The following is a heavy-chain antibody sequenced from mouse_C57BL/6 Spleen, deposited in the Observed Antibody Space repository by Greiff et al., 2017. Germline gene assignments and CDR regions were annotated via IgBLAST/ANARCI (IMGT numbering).Heavy chain of an antibody. CDR3: ARAETGKGFDY. CDR2: IDPSDSET. Sequence: QVQLQQPGAELVRPGSSVKLSCKASGYTFTSYWMHWVKQRPIQGLEWIGNIDPSDSETHYNQKFKNKATLTVYKSSSTAYMQRSSLTSEDSAVYYCARAETGKGFDYWGQGTTLTVSS. CDR1: GYTFTSYW. D-gene: IGHD4-1*01. V-gene: IGHV1-52*01. J-gene: IGHJ2*01.